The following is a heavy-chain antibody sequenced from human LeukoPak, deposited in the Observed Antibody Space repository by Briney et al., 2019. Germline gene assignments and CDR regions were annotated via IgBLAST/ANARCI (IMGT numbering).Heavy chain of an antibody. CDR3: AKDSSDFYDSGSDYFDY. CDR2: INDSGGSS. CDR1: GFTFSSYA. J-gene: IGHJ4*02. Sequence: PWGSLRLSCAASGFTFSSYAMNWVRQAPGKGLEWVSTINDSGGSSYYADSVKGRFTMSRDNSKNTLYLHMNSLRAEDTAVYYCAKDSSDFYDSGSDYFDYWGQGSLVTVSS. D-gene: IGHD3-10*01. V-gene: IGHV3-23*01.